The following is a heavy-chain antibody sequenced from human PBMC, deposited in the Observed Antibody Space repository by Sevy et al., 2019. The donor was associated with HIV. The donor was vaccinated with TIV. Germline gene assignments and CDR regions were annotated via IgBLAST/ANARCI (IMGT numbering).Heavy chain of an antibody. D-gene: IGHD5-12*01. CDR2: IKQDGSEK. J-gene: IGHJ4*02. CDR3: ARGYRGYYFDY. CDR1: GFTFSSYW. V-gene: IGHV3-7*01. Sequence: GGSLRLSCAASGFTFSSYWMSWVGQAPGKGLEWVANIKQDGSEKYYVDSVKGRFTISRDNAKNSLYLQMNSLRAEDTAVYYCARGYRGYYFDYWGQGTLVTVSS.